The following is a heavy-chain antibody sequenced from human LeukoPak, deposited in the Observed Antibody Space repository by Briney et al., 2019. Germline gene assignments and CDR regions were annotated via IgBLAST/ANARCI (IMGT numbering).Heavy chain of an antibody. CDR1: GFTFSSNA. J-gene: IGHJ4*02. V-gene: IGHV3-23*01. CDR2: ISDTSDDT. Sequence: GGSLRLSCAASGFTFSSNAMSWVRQAPGEGLEWVSTISDTSDDTYYADSVKGRFITSRDNSKNTLFLQMHSLRAEDTAVYYCAKDLSGYFDCWGQGTLVTVSS. CDR3: AKDLSGYFDC. D-gene: IGHD7-27*01.